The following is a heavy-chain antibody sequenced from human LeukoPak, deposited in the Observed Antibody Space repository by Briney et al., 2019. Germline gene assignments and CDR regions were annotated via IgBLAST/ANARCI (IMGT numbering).Heavy chain of an antibody. V-gene: IGHV4-39*07. Sequence: SETLSLTCTVSGGSISSSSYYWGWIRQPPGKGLEWIGEINHSGSTNYNPSLKSRVTISVDTSKNQFSLKLSSVTAADTAVYYCARGRSYYYDSSGYSDYWGQGTLVTVSS. J-gene: IGHJ4*02. D-gene: IGHD3-22*01. CDR1: GGSISSSSYY. CDR2: INHSGST. CDR3: ARGRSYYYDSSGYSDY.